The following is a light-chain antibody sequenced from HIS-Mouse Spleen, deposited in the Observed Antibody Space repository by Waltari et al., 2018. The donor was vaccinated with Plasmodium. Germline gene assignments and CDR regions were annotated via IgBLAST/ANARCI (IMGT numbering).Light chain of an antibody. Sequence: SYELTQPPSVPVPPGQTARITCSGDALPQKSAYWYQQKSGQAPVLVIYEDSNRPSGIPERFSGSSSGTMATLTISGAQVEDEADYYCYSTDSSGNHRVFGGGTKLTVL. V-gene: IGLV3-10*01. CDR2: EDS. CDR1: ALPQKS. J-gene: IGLJ3*02. CDR3: YSTDSSGNHRV.